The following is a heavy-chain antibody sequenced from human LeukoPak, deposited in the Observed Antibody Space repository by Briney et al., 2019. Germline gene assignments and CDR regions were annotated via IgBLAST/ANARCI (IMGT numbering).Heavy chain of an antibody. V-gene: IGHV4-4*07. CDR1: GGSISGYY. CDR2: IYTSGST. Sequence: SETLSLICSVSGGSISGYYWSWIRQPAGKGLEWIGRIYTSGSTNYNPSLKSRVTMSVDTSKNQFSLKLSSVTAADTAVYYCAKQPHAFDNWFDPWGQGTLVTVSS. J-gene: IGHJ5*02. D-gene: IGHD1/OR15-1a*01. CDR3: AKQPHAFDNWFDP.